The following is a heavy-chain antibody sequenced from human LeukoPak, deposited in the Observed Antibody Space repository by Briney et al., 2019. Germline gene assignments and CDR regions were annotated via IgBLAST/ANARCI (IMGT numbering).Heavy chain of an antibody. D-gene: IGHD4-11*01. CDR2: ISGSGANT. J-gene: IGHJ4*02. CDR3: AEAKSYYSNYDY. V-gene: IGHV3-23*01. CDR1: GFTFSNYG. Sequence: GGSLRLSCAASGFTFSNYGMSWVRQAPGKGLEWVSVISGSGANTYYADSVKGRFTISRDNSKNTLYLQVNSLRAEDTAVYYCAEAKSYYSNYDYWGQGTLVTVSS.